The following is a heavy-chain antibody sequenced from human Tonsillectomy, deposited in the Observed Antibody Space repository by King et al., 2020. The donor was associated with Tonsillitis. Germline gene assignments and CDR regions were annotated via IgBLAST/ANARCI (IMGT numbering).Heavy chain of an antibody. CDR2: ISYDGSNK. J-gene: IGHJ4*02. CDR1: GFTFSSYG. D-gene: IGHD3-9*01. CDR3: AKVAHDYDISTDNYFDY. V-gene: IGHV3-30*18. Sequence: VQLVVSGGGVVQPGRSLRLSCAASGFTFSSYGMHWVRQAPGKGLEWVALISYDGSNKYYADSVKGRFTISRDNSKNTLYLQMNSLRADDTAVYYCAKVAHDYDISTDNYFDYWGQGTLVTVSS.